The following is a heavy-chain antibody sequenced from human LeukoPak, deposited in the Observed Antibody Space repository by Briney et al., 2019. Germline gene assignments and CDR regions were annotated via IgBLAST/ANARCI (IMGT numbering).Heavy chain of an antibody. J-gene: IGHJ5*01. V-gene: IGHV4-34*01. CDR1: GGSFSGYY. CDR2: INHSGSI. Sequence: SETLSLTCAVYGGSFSGYYWSWIRQPPGKGLEWIGEINHSGSINYNPSLKSRVTISVDTSKNQFSLKLSSVTAADTAVYYCARGGIAAAGREGFDLWGQGTLVTVSS. D-gene: IGHD6-13*01. CDR3: ARGGIAAAGREGFDL.